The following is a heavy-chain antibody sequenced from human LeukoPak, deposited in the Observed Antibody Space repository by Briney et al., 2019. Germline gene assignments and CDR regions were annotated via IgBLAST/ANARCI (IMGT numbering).Heavy chain of an antibody. CDR2: ISAYNGHT. Sequence: GESLKISCQASGYTFTGYYMHWVRQAPGQGLEWMGWISAYNGHTKYAQRLQGRVTMTTDTSTSTAYMELRSLRSDDTAVYYCARGFPPRRSYDSSGYYSYNFDYWGQGTLVTVSS. D-gene: IGHD3-22*01. V-gene: IGHV1-18*04. J-gene: IGHJ4*02. CDR3: ARGFPPRRSYDSSGYYSYNFDY. CDR1: GYTFTGYY.